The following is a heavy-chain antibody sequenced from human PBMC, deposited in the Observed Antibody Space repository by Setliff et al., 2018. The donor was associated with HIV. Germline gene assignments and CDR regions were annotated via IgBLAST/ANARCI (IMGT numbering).Heavy chain of an antibody. CDR1: GYTFTGYY. J-gene: IGHJ6*02. V-gene: IGHV1-2*04. Sequence: GASVKVSCKASGYTFTGYYMHWVRQTPGQGLEWMGWINPNSGGTNYAQKFQGWVTMTRDTSISTAYMELSRLRSDDTAVYYCARFHSSGWYNGMDAWGQGTTVTVSS. D-gene: IGHD6-19*01. CDR3: ARFHSSGWYNGMDA. CDR2: INPNSGGT.